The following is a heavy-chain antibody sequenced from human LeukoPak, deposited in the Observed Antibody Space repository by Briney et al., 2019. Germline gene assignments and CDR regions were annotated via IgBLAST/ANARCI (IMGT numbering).Heavy chain of an antibody. V-gene: IGHV3-23*01. CDR3: ANLVRATFHFDY. CDR1: GFTFSSYA. J-gene: IGHJ4*02. D-gene: IGHD1-26*01. CDR2: ISGSGGST. Sequence: GGSLRLSCAASGFTFSSYAMSWVRQAPGKGLEWVSAISGSGGSTYYADSVKGRFTISRDNSKNTLYLQMNSLRAGDTAVYYCANLVRATFHFDYWGQGTLVTVSS.